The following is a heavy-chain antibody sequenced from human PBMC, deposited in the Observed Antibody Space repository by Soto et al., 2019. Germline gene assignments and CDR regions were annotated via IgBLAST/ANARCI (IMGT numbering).Heavy chain of an antibody. CDR3: ARDRTIFGVVIEYFQR. CDR1: GFTFSSYS. CDR2: ISSSSSYI. Sequence: EVQLVESGGGLVKPGGSLRLSCAASGFTFSSYSMNWVRQAPGKGLEWVSSISSSSSYIYYADSVKGRFTISRDNAKNSLYLQMNSMRAEDTAVYYCARDRTIFGVVIEYFQRWGQGTLVTVSS. J-gene: IGHJ1*01. V-gene: IGHV3-21*01. D-gene: IGHD3-3*01.